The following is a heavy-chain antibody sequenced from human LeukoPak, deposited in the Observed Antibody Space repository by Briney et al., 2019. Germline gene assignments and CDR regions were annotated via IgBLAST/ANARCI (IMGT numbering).Heavy chain of an antibody. CDR3: ARQLSWGYWYFDL. D-gene: IGHD1-26*01. V-gene: IGHV4-30-4*01. Sequence: SETLSLTCTVSGGSISSGDYYWSWIRQPPGKGLEWIGYIYYSRSTYYNPSLKSRVTISVDTSKNQFSLKLSSVTAADTAVYYCARQLSWGYWYFDLWGRGTLVAVSS. J-gene: IGHJ2*01. CDR1: GGSISSGDYY. CDR2: IYYSRST.